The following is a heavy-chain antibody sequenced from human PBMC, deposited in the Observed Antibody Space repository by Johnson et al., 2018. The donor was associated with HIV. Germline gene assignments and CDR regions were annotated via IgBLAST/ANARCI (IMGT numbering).Heavy chain of an antibody. D-gene: IGHD2-2*01. CDR2: IRYDGSNK. CDR1: GFTFSSYG. V-gene: IGHV3-30*02. Sequence: QEQLVESGGGVVQPGGSLRLSCAASGFTFSSYGMHWVRQAPGKGLEWVAFIRYDGSNKYYADSVKGRFTISRDNSKNTLYLQMNSLRAEDTAVYYCAKVVVLPAAIWAFDIWGQGTMVTVSS. CDR3: AKVVVLPAAIWAFDI. J-gene: IGHJ3*02.